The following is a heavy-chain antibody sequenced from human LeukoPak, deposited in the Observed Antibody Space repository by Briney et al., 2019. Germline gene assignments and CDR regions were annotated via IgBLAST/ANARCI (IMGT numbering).Heavy chain of an antibody. V-gene: IGHV1-69*01. CDR1: GGTFSSYA. J-gene: IGHJ4*02. Sequence: SAKVSCKASGGTFSSYAISWVRQAPGQGLEWMGGIIPIFGTANYAQKFQGRVTITADESTSTAYMELSSLRSEDTAVYYCARDFYDILTGPWQTRTMEYYFDYWGQGTLVTVSS. D-gene: IGHD3-9*01. CDR3: ARDFYDILTGPWQTRTMEYYFDY. CDR2: IIPIFGTA.